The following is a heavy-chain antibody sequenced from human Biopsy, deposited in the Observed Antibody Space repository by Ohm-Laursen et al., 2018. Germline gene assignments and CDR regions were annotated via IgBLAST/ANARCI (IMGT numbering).Heavy chain of an antibody. Sequence: SDTLSLTCAVSGESFNGYSWSWIRQTPGKGLEWIGEINHSGGTNYNPSLKSRVTISVSTSKNQFSLKVRSVTAADTAVYYCVRGVDYYDPYHYYALDVWGQGTTVTVSS. CDR1: GESFNGYS. J-gene: IGHJ6*02. CDR2: INHSGGT. V-gene: IGHV4-34*01. D-gene: IGHD3-22*01. CDR3: VRGVDYYDPYHYYALDV.